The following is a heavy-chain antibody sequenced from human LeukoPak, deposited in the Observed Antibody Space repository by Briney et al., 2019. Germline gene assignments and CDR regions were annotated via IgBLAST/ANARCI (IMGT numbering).Heavy chain of an antibody. CDR3: ASGSWWRGDIVVVPAVMIDY. V-gene: IGHV4-39*01. J-gene: IGHJ4*02. Sequence: SETLSLTCTVSGGSISSSSYYWGWIRQPPGKGLEWIGSIYYSGSTYCNPSLKSRVTISVDTSKNQFSLKLSSVTAADTAVYYCASGSWWRGDIVVVPAVMIDYRGQGTLVTVSS. D-gene: IGHD2-2*01. CDR1: GGSISSSSYY. CDR2: IYYSGST.